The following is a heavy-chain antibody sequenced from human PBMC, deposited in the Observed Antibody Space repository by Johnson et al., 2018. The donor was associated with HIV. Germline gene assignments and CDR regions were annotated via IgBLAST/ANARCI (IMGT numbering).Heavy chain of an antibody. CDR2: MWVDGSNK. V-gene: IGHV3-33*01. D-gene: IGHD4-23*01. CDR1: GFTFNNYG. Sequence: QVQLVESGGGVVQPGRSLRLSCAASGFTFNNYGMHWVRQAPGKGLEWVAVMWVDGSNKHYADSVKGRFTISRDNSKNTLYLQMNSLRAEDTAVYYCSRESRTTVVIRGGAFDIWGQVTMVTVSS. CDR3: SRESRTTVVIRGGAFDI. J-gene: IGHJ3*02.